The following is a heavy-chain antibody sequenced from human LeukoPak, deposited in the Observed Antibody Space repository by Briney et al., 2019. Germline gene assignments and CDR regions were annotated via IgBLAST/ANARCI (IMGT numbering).Heavy chain of an antibody. J-gene: IGHJ3*02. CDR3: ARDYCGGACHSDAFDI. Sequence: ASVKVSCKASGYTFTSYYMHWVRQAPGQGLEWMGIINPSGGSTSYAQKFQGRVTMTRDTSTSTVYMELSSLRSEDTAVYYCARDYCGGACHSDAFDIWGQGTMVTVSS. CDR1: GYTFTSYY. D-gene: IGHD2-21*02. CDR2: INPSGGST. V-gene: IGHV1-46*01.